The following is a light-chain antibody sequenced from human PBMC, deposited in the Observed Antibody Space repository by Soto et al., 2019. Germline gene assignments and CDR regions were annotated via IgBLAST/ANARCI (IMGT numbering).Light chain of an antibody. CDR1: SSDIGAYDY. Sequence: ALTQPASLSGSPGQSITISCTGTSSDIGAYDYVSWFQQHTGKAPKLMLSEVHNRPSGVSTRFSGSKSGNTAYLTISGLQVEDEAEYFCISFTTTTGHGVGTATK. V-gene: IGLV2-14*01. CDR2: EVH. J-gene: IGLJ1*01. CDR3: ISFTTTTGHG.